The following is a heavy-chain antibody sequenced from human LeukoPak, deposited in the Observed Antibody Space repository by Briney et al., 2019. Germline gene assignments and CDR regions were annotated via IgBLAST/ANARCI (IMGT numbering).Heavy chain of an antibody. J-gene: IGHJ4*02. Sequence: PSETLSLTCTVSGYSISSGYYWGWIRQPPGKGLEWIGSIYHSGSTYYNPSLKSRVTISVDTSKNQFSLKLSSVTAADTAVYYCAGSIAVAGNGGYWGQGTLVTVSS. V-gene: IGHV4-38-2*02. CDR2: IYHSGST. D-gene: IGHD6-19*01. CDR3: AGSIAVAGNGGY. CDR1: GYSISSGYY.